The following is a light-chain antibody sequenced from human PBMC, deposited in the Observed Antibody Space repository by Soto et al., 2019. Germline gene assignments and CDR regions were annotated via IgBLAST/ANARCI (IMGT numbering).Light chain of an antibody. CDR3: HQYNHWLTWT. J-gene: IGKJ1*01. V-gene: IGKV3-15*01. CDR1: QSVSSK. CDR2: SAS. Sequence: EIVMTQSPATLSLSPGQRATLSCRASQSVSSKLAWYQQRSGQAPRLLLYSASTRATGIPARFSGSGSGTEFTLTISSLQSEDFAVYYCHQYNHWLTWTFGQGTKVEIK.